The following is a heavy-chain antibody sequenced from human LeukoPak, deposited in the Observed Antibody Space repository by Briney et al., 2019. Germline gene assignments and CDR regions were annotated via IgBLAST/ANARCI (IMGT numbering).Heavy chain of an antibody. CDR1: GLTFSSYA. CDR2: ISYDGSNK. J-gene: IGHJ4*02. Sequence: PGGSLRLSCAASGLTFSSYAMHWVRQAPGKGLEWVAVISYDGSNKYYADSVKGRFTISRDNSNNTLYLQMNSLRAEDTAVYYCAGVEMATIILDYWGQGTLVTVSS. CDR3: AGVEMATIILDY. V-gene: IGHV3-30-3*01. D-gene: IGHD5-24*01.